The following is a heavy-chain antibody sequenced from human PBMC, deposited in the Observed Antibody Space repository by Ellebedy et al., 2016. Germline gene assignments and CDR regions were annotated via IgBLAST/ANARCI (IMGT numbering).Heavy chain of an antibody. CDR2: INHSGST. D-gene: IGHD5-18*01. CDR1: GGSFSGYY. CDR3: ARGRGYSYGYFDY. V-gene: IGHV4-34*01. Sequence: GSLRLXXAVYGGSFSGYYWSWIRQPPGKGLEWIGEINHSGSTNYNPSLKSRVTISVDTSKNQFSLKLSSVTAADTAVYYCARGRGYSYGYFDYWGQGTLVTVSS. J-gene: IGHJ4*02.